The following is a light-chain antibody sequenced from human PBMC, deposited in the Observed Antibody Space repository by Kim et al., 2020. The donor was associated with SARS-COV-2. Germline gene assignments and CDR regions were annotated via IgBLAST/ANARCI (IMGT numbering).Light chain of an antibody. CDR1: SLRSFY. CDR2: GGN. CDR3: NSRDSSGNLLV. Sequence: ALGQTAKITCQGDSLRSFYATWYQQKPGQAPLLVIYGGNNRPSGIPDRFSGSSSGNTASLTITGAQAEDEADYYCNSRDSSGNLLVFGGGTQLTVL. J-gene: IGLJ2*01. V-gene: IGLV3-19*01.